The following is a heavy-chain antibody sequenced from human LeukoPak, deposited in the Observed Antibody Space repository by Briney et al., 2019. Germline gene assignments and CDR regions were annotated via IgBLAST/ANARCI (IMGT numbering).Heavy chain of an antibody. CDR1: GGSFSGYY. CDR2: INHSGST. J-gene: IGHJ3*02. CDR3: ARDGLTGIEGLAFDI. Sequence: SETLSLTCVVYGGSFSGYYWNWIRQPPGKGLEWIGEINHSGSTNYNPSLKSRVTISVDTSKNQFSLKLSSVTAADTAVYYCARDGLTGIEGLAFDIWGQGTMVTVSS. V-gene: IGHV4-34*01. D-gene: IGHD1-20*01.